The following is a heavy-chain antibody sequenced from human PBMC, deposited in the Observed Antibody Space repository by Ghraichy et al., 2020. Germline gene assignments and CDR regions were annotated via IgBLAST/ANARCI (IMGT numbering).Heavy chain of an antibody. CDR3: AKGWMTTPFNN. CDR1: GFAFGDYA. J-gene: IGHJ4*02. Sequence: GGSLRLSCAASGFAFGDYAMSWVRQAPGKGLEWVSAVSGGTGGTYYAGSVKGRFTISRDNSKNMVYLQLNSLRAEDTAVYYCAKGWMTTPFNNWGQGTLVTVSA. D-gene: IGHD4-11*01. CDR2: VSGGTGGT. V-gene: IGHV3-23*01.